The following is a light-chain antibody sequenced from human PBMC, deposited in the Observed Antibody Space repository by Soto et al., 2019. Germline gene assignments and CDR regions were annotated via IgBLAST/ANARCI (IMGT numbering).Light chain of an antibody. CDR2: AAS. CDR3: QQYYSLPLT. J-gene: IGKJ4*01. CDR1: QSVSSSF. Sequence: EIVLTQSPGTLSLSPGERATLSCRASQSVSSSFLAWYQQKPGQAPRLLIYAASGRATGVPDRFSGSGSGTDVTLSISRLEPEDFAVYYCQQYYSLPLTFGGGTKVEIK. V-gene: IGKV3-20*01.